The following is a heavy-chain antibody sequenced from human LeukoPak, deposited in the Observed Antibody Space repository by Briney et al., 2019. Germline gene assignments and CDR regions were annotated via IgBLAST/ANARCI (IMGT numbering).Heavy chain of an antibody. CDR3: AELGITMIGDV. V-gene: IGHV3-48*03. J-gene: IGHJ6*04. CDR1: GFTFSSYE. Sequence: HTGGSLRLSCAASGFTFSSYEMNWVRQAPGKGLEWVSYISSSGSTIYYADSVKGRFTISRDNAKNPLYLQMNSLRAEDTAVYYCAELGITMIGDVWGKGTTVTISS. D-gene: IGHD3-10*02. CDR2: ISSSGSTI.